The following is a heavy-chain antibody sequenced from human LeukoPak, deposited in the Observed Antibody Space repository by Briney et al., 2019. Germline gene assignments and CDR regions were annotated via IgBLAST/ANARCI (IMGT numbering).Heavy chain of an antibody. CDR3: ARWAGSQKEYSSSNHLRY. V-gene: IGHV5-51*01. CDR2: IYPGDSDT. Sequence: GESLKISCKGSGYSFTSYWIGWVRQMPGKGLEWMGIIYPGDSDTRYSPSFQGQVTISADKSISTAYLQWSSLKASDTAMYYCARWAGSQKEYSSSNHLRYWGQGTLVTVSS. D-gene: IGHD6-6*01. CDR1: GYSFTSYW. J-gene: IGHJ4*02.